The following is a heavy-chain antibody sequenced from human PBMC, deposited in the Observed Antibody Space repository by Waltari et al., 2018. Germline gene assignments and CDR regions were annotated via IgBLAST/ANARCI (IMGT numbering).Heavy chain of an antibody. CDR1: GGSISSGSYY. J-gene: IGHJ4*02. Sequence: QVQLQESGPGLVKPSQTLSLTCTVSGGSISSGSYYWSWIRQPAGKGLEWIGYIYTSGSTNYNPSRKSRVTISVDTSKNQFSLKLSSVTAADTAVYYCARSYSSGWYFDYWGQGTLVTVSS. D-gene: IGHD6-19*01. V-gene: IGHV4-61*09. CDR2: IYTSGST. CDR3: ARSYSSGWYFDY.